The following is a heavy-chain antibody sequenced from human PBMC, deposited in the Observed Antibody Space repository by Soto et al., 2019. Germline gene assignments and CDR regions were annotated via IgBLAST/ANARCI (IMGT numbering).Heavy chain of an antibody. Sequence: VESLRISCNGSGYSFTSYWIGWVRQMPGKGLEWMGIIYPGDSDTRYSPSFQGQVTISADKSISTAYLQWSSLKASDTAMYYCARSIAARPIAYYYYGMDVWGQGTTVTVSS. J-gene: IGHJ6*02. V-gene: IGHV5-51*01. CDR1: GYSFTSYW. D-gene: IGHD6-6*01. CDR2: IYPGDSDT. CDR3: ARSIAARPIAYYYYGMDV.